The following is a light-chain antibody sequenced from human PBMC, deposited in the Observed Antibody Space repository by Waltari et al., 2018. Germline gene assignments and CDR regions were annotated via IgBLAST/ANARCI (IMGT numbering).Light chain of an antibody. Sequence: DIQMTQSPSTLSASVGDTVTITCRAMQSVSSWLAWYQQKAGKAPTVLIYDASDLESGVPSRFSGSGSDTEFTLTISNLQPDDFATYYCQQYDSYVYTFGQGTKLEIK. V-gene: IGKV1-5*01. CDR2: DAS. CDR3: QQYDSYVYT. J-gene: IGKJ2*01. CDR1: QSVSSW.